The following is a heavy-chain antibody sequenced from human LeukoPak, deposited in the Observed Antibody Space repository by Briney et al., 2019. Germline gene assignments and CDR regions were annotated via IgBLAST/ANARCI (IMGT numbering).Heavy chain of an antibody. J-gene: IGHJ4*02. D-gene: IGHD3-10*01. V-gene: IGHV1-2*06. CDR2: INPNSGGT. CDR3: ARDRGSGDVFDY. CDR1: GYTFTGYY. Sequence: ASVKVSCKASGYTFTGYYMHWVRQAPGQGLEWMGRINPNSGGTSYAQRFQGRVTLTRETSITTAYMELTSLRSDDTAVYYCARDRGSGDVFDYWGQGTLVTVSS.